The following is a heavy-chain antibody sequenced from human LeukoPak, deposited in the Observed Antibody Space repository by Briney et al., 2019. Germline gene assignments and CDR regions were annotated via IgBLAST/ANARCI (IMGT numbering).Heavy chain of an antibody. CDR3: ARAVRGLRYFDWVTHDY. CDR1: GFTFSSYW. CDR2: INSEERGT. V-gene: IGHV3-74*01. D-gene: IGHD3-9*01. Sequence: PGESLRLSCAASGFTFSSYWMHSVRQAPGKGLMWVSRINSEERGTNYADSVKGRYTISRDSAKNTVYLQINSLRVEDTAVYYCARAVRGLRYFDWVTHDYWGQGALVTVSS. J-gene: IGHJ4*02.